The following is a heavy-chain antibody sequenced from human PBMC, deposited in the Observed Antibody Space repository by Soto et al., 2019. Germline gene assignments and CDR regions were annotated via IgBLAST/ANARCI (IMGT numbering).Heavy chain of an antibody. V-gene: IGHV4-59*01. J-gene: IGHJ4*02. D-gene: IGHD6-6*01. CDR1: GGSSSSYY. Sequence: SETLSLTCTVSGGSSSSYYWSWIRQPPGKGLEWIGYIYYSGSTNYNPSLKSRVTISVDTSKNQFSLKLSSVTAADTAVYYCARVFPGSSLDYWGQGTLVTVSS. CDR3: ARVFPGSSLDY. CDR2: IYYSGST.